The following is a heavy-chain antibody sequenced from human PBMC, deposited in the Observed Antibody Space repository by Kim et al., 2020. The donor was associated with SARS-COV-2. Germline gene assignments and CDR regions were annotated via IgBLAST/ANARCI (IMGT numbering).Heavy chain of an antibody. V-gene: IGHV3-7*04. CDR3: ARSSAGSWFFDY. J-gene: IGHJ4*02. Sequence: SVDSVKGRFTISRDSTKNSLYLQMNSLRAEDTAVYYCARSSAGSWFFDYWGQGTLVTVSS. D-gene: IGHD6-13*01.